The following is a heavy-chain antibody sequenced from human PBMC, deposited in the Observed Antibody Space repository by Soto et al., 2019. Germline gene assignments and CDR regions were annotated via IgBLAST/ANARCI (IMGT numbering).Heavy chain of an antibody. CDR2: ISANDGNT. D-gene: IGHD1-1*01. CDR3: ARKGTGAPVDS. V-gene: IGHV1-18*01. CDR1: GYTFRIYC. Sequence: ASVNVSCKASGYTFRIYCITWVRQAPGQGLEWMGWISANDGNTHYAQKFQGRVTMTTDTSTSTAYMEVRSLRSDDTAVYYCARKGTGAPVDSWGQGTLVTSPQ. J-gene: IGHJ4*02.